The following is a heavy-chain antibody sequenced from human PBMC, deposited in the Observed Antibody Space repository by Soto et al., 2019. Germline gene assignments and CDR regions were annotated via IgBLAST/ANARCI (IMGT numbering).Heavy chain of an antibody. V-gene: IGHV4-39*01. J-gene: IGHJ6*02. CDR1: CSSVLSISYS. D-gene: IGHD2-2*03. CDR3: ARLNGYCVSTNCHGYYGMDV. Sequence: SEILNLTCTVLCSSVLSISYSWGWIQQSSGKGLEWIGTIYSSENVYYNPSLRSRVTISVDTSKNEFSLRLSSVTAADTAVYYCARLNGYCVSTNCHGYYGMDVWGQGT. CDR2: IYSSENV.